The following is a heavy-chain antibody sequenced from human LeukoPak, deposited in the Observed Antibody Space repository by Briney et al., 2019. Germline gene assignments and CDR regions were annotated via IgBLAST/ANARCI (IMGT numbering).Heavy chain of an antibody. J-gene: IGHJ4*02. Sequence: GGSLRLSCAASGFTFDDYAMHWVRQAPGKGLEWVSGISWNSGSIGYADSVKGRFTISRDNAKNSLYLQMNSLRAEDTALYYCEKVDSSGFDYWGQETLVTVPS. D-gene: IGHD3-22*01. V-gene: IGHV3-9*01. CDR3: EKVDSSGFDY. CDR1: GFTFDDYA. CDR2: ISWNSGSI.